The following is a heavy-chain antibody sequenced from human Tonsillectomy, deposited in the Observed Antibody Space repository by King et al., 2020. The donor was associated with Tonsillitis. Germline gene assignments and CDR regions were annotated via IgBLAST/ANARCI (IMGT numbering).Heavy chain of an antibody. Sequence: VQLVQSGGGLVQPGGSLRLSCAASGFTFSSYAMSWVRQAPGKGLEWVSAISGSGGSTYYADSVKGRFTISRDNSKNTLYLQMNSLRAEDTAVYYCAKDVPYSSGYYYVGDSYGMDVWGQGTTVTVSS. V-gene: IGHV3-23*04. CDR2: ISGSGGST. J-gene: IGHJ6*02. CDR1: GFTFSSYA. CDR3: AKDVPYSSGYYYVGDSYGMDV. D-gene: IGHD3-22*01.